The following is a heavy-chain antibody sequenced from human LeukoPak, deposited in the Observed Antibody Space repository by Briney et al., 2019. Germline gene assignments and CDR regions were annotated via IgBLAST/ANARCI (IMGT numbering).Heavy chain of an antibody. V-gene: IGHV3-64*01. CDR1: GFTFSSYA. Sequence: GGSLRLSCAASGFTFSSYAMHWVRQAPGKGLEYVAAISSNGGSTYYANSVKGRFTISRDNSKNTLYLQMGSLRAEDMAVYYCARGSYSGIVGARFDYWGQGTLVTVSS. J-gene: IGHJ4*02. CDR2: ISSNGGST. CDR3: ARGSYSGIVGARFDY. D-gene: IGHD1-26*01.